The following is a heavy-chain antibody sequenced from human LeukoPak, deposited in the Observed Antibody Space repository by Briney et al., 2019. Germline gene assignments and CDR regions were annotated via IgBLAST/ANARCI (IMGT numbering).Heavy chain of an antibody. Sequence: SETLSLTCTVSGYSISSGYYWAWIRQPPGKGLEWIGSIYHSGSTYYNPSLNSRVTISVDTSKNHFSLKLSSVTAADTAVYYCARRHGGSYSGAFDIWGQGTMVTVSS. CDR1: GYSISSGYY. CDR3: ARRHGGSYSGAFDI. V-gene: IGHV4-38-2*02. CDR2: IYHSGST. D-gene: IGHD1-26*01. J-gene: IGHJ3*02.